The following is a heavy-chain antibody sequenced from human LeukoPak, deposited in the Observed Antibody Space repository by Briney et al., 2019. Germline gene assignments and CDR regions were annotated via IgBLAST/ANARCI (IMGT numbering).Heavy chain of an antibody. D-gene: IGHD2-15*01. CDR2: IDHSGST. J-gene: IGHJ4*02. V-gene: IGHV4-4*02. CDR1: GGSISSNW. Sequence: SETLSLTCAVSGGSISSNWWSWVRQPPGKGLEWIGEIDHSGSTNYNPSLKSRVTISVDTSKNQFSLKLSSVTAADTAVYYCARDLLVARGNFDYWGQGTLVTVSS. CDR3: ARDLLVARGNFDY.